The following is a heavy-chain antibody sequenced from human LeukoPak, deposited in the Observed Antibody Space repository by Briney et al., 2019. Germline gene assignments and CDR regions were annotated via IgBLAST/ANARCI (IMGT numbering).Heavy chain of an antibody. CDR1: GGSISSSSYY. V-gene: IGHV4-39*07. D-gene: IGHD4-17*01. Sequence: SQTLSLTCTVSGGSISSSSYYWGWIRQPPGKGLEWIGSIYYSGSTYYNPSLKSRVTISVDTSKNQFSLKLSSVTAADTAVYYCARVTTVTTGGWFFDYWGQGTLVTVSS. J-gene: IGHJ4*02. CDR3: ARVTTVTTGGWFFDY. CDR2: IYYSGST.